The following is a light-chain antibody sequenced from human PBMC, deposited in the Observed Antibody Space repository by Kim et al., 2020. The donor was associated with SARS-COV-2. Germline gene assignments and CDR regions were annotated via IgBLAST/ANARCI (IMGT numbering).Light chain of an antibody. CDR1: QSVSSY. J-gene: IGKJ2*01. CDR2: DAS. Sequence: LAPGERATLSFRASQSVSSYFAWYQQKPGQAPRLLIYDASNRATGIPARFSGSGSGTDFTLTISSLEPEDFAVYYCQQRSNWPPYTFGQGTKLEI. CDR3: QQRSNWPPYT. V-gene: IGKV3-11*01.